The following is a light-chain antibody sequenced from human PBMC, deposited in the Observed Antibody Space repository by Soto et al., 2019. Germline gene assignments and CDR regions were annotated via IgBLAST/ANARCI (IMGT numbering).Light chain of an antibody. V-gene: IGLV2-11*01. CDR3: CSYAGSYAFAV. CDR2: DVS. J-gene: IGLJ2*01. Sequence: QSALTQPRSVSGSPGQSVTISCTGTSSDVGAYNYVSWYQQHPGKVPKFMIYDVSKRPSGVPDRFSGSKSGNTASLTISGLQAEDEADYYCCSYAGSYAFAVFGGGTKVTVL. CDR1: SSDVGAYNY.